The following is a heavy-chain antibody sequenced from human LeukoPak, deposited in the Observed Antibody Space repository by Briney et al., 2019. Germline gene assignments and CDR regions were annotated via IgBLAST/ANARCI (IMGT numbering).Heavy chain of an antibody. CDR1: GGSISSGSYY. V-gene: IGHV4-61*02. CDR2: IYTSGST. Sequence: SQTLSLTCTVSGGSISSGSYYWSWIRQPAGKGLEWIGRIYTSGSTNYNPSLKSRVTMSVDTSKNQFSLKLSSVTAADTAVYYCARDRDWNYGAGAFDIWGQGTMVTVSS. D-gene: IGHD1-7*01. CDR3: ARDRDWNYGAGAFDI. J-gene: IGHJ3*02.